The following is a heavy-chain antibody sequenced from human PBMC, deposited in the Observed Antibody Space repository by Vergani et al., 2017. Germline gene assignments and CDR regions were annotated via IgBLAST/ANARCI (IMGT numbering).Heavy chain of an antibody. Sequence: EVQLVESGGGLVQPGRSLRLSCTASGFTFGDYAMSWVRQAPGKGLEWVGFIRSKAYGGTTEYAASVTGRFTISRDDSKSIAYLQMNSLKTEDTAVYYCTRAFEGASYYDFWGGYYNYYYYYMDVWGKGTTVTVSS. V-gene: IGHV3-49*04. J-gene: IGHJ6*03. CDR2: IRSKAYGGTT. CDR3: TRAFEGASYYDFWGGYYNYYYYYMDV. CDR1: GFTFGDYA. D-gene: IGHD3-3*01.